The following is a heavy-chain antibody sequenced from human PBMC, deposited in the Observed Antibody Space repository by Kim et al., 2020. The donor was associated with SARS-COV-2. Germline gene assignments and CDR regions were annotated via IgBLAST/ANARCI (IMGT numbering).Heavy chain of an antibody. V-gene: IGHV5-51*01. CDR2: IYPGDSDT. CDR1: GYSFTSYW. J-gene: IGHJ4*02. CDR3: ARSRVPAAIEIFVGPEGFDY. Sequence: GESLKISCKGSGYSFTSYWIGWVRQMPGKGLEWMGIIYPGDSDTRYSPSFQGQVTISADKSISTAYLQWSSLKASDTAMYYCARSRVPAAIEIFVGPEGFDYWGQGTLVTVSS. D-gene: IGHD2-2*01.